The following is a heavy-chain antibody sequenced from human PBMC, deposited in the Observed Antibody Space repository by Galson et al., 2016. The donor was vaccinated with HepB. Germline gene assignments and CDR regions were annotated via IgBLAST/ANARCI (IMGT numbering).Heavy chain of an antibody. CDR1: GFTFSNYG. J-gene: IGHJ4*02. CDR2: IWYDGSHE. D-gene: IGHD5-24*01. Sequence: SLRLSCAASGFTFSNYGMHWVRQAPGRGLEWVALIWYDGSHEYYADSVKGRFTISRDDSKNTLYLQMNSLRAEDTAVYYCGRGQFSQAWLDHWGQGTLVTVSS. CDR3: GRGQFSQAWLDH. V-gene: IGHV3-33*01.